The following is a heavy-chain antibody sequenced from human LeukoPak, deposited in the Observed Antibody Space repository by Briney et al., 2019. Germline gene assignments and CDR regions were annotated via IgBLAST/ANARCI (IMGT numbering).Heavy chain of an antibody. CDR3: ARDSPSSFDDFWSGYTRGYYMDV. CDR1: GYTFTSYG. D-gene: IGHD3-3*01. CDR2: ISAYNGNT. Sequence: ASVKVSCKASGYTFTSYGIGWVRQAPGQGLEWMGWISAYNGNTNYAQKLQGRVTMTTDTSTSTAYMELRSLRSDDTAVYYCARDSPSSFDDFWSGYTRGYYMDVWGKGTTVTVSS. J-gene: IGHJ6*03. V-gene: IGHV1-18*01.